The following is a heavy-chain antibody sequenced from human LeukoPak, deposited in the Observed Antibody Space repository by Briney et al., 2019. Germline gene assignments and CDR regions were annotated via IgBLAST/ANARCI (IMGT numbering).Heavy chain of an antibody. CDR1: GYTFTSYY. CDR2: INPNSGGT. V-gene: IGHV1-2*02. CDR3: ARFQRSSSGWYAAGAFDI. Sequence: GASVKVSCKASGYTFTSYYMHWVRQAPGQGLEWMGWINPNSGGTNYAQKFQGRVTMTRDTSISTAYMELSRLRSDDTAVYYCARFQRSSSGWYAAGAFDIWGQGTMVTVSS. D-gene: IGHD6-19*01. J-gene: IGHJ3*02.